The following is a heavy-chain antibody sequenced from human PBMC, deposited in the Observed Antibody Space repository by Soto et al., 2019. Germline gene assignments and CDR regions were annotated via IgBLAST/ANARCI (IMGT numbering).Heavy chain of an antibody. V-gene: IGHV4-34*01. CDR1: GGSFSGYY. J-gene: IGHJ6*02. Sequence: QVQLQQWGAGLLKPSETLSLTCAVYGGSFSGYYWSWIRQPPGKGLEWIGEINHSGSTNYNPSLTSRVTSAVATSKNQFSLKLSSVTAADTSVYYCARVRLDPYYYYYCGMDVWGQGTTVTVSS. D-gene: IGHD6-25*01. CDR3: ARVRLDPYYYYYCGMDV. CDR2: INHSGST.